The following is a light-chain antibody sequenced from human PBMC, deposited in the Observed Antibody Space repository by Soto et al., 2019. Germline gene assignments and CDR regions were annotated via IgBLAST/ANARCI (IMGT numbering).Light chain of an antibody. CDR3: SSYAGSNNYV. J-gene: IGLJ1*01. V-gene: IGLV2-8*01. Sequence: QSVLTQPPSASGSPVHSVTISCTGTSSDVGGYNYVSWYQQHPGKAPKLMIYEVTKRPSGVPDRFSASKSGNTASLTVSGLQAEDEADYYCSSYAGSNNYVFGTGTKVTVL. CDR2: EVT. CDR1: SSDVGGYNY.